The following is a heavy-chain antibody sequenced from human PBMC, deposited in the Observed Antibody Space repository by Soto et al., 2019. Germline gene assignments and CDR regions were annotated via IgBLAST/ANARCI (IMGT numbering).Heavy chain of an antibody. Sequence: SETLSLTCTVSGGSISSYYWSWIRQPPGKGLEWIGYIYYSGSTNYNPSLKSRVTISVDTSKNQFSLKLSSVTAADTAVYYCARAEYSSSHYYYYYYMDVWGKGTTVTVSS. J-gene: IGHJ6*03. CDR1: GGSISSYY. D-gene: IGHD6-6*01. CDR2: IYYSGST. CDR3: ARAEYSSSHYYYYYYMDV. V-gene: IGHV4-59*01.